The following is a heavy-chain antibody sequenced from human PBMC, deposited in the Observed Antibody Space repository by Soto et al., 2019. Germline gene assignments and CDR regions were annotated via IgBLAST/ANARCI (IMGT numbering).Heavy chain of an antibody. D-gene: IGHD5-18*01. J-gene: IGHJ4*02. V-gene: IGHV3-23*01. CDR2: ISGSGGST. CDR3: ANKFGSGPYTAIQG. Sequence: PGGSLRLSCAASGFTFSSYAMSWVRQAPGKGLEWVSAISGSGGSTYYADSVKGRFTISRDNSKNTLYLQMNSLRAEDTAVYYCANKFGSGPYTAIQGWGQGTLVTVFS. CDR1: GFTFSSYA.